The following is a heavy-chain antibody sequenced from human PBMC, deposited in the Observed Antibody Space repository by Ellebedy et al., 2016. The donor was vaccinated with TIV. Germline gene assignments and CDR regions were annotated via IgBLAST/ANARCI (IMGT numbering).Heavy chain of an antibody. Sequence: AASVKVSCKASGGTFSSYAISWVRQAPGQGLEWMGRIIPILGIANYAQKFQGRVTITADKSTSTAYMELSSLRSEDTAVYYCARDPYYYDSNGYYYGDAFDIWGQGTMVTVSS. D-gene: IGHD3-22*01. CDR2: IIPILGIA. CDR1: GGTFSSYA. J-gene: IGHJ3*02. V-gene: IGHV1-69*04. CDR3: ARDPYYYDSNGYYYGDAFDI.